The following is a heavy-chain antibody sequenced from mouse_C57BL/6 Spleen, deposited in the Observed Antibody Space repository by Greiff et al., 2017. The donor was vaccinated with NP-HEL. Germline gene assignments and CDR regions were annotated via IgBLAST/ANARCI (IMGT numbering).Heavy chain of an antibody. D-gene: IGHD1-1*01. CDR2: ISSGGSYT. V-gene: IGHV5-6*01. Sequence: EVKLMESGGDLVKPGGSLKLSCAASGFTFSSYGMSWVRQTPDKRLEWFATISSGGSYTYYPANVKGPFTIPRDNAKTTLYLQMSSLKSDDTAMYYGARHAYGSSYWYFDVWGTGTTVTVSS. J-gene: IGHJ1*03. CDR3: ARHAYGSSYWYFDV. CDR1: GFTFSSYG.